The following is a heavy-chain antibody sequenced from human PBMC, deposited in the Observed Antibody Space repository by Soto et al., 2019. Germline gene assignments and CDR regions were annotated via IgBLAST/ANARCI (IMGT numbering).Heavy chain of an antibody. Sequence: CAISGYSVSSTSTAWSWIRQSPSRGLEWLGRTYYRSKWYSDYAVSVKSRITINPDTSKNQFSLQLNSVTPEDTAVYYCARGSYYSGWVWGQGTLVTVSS. D-gene: IGHD6-19*01. V-gene: IGHV6-1*01. J-gene: IGHJ4*02. CDR3: ARGSYYSGWV. CDR1: GYSVSSTSTA. CDR2: TYYRSKWYS.